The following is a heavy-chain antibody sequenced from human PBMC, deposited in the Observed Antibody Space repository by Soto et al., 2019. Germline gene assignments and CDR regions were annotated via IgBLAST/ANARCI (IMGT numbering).Heavy chain of an antibody. V-gene: IGHV1-3*01. D-gene: IGHD3-10*01. Sequence: ASVKVSCKASGYTFTSYAMHWVRQAPGQRLEWMGWINAGNGNTKYSQKFQGRVTITRDTSASTAYMELSSLRSEDTAVYYCARVSRITMVRGAFDPWGQGTLVTVSS. CDR3: ARVSRITMVRGAFDP. CDR2: INAGNGNT. J-gene: IGHJ5*02. CDR1: GYTFTSYA.